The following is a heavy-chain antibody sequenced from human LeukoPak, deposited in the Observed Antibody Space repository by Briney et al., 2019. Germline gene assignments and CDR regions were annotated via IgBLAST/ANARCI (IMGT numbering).Heavy chain of an antibody. CDR2: IRSKVYGGTI. Sequence: GGSLRLSCSASGFTFGDYAMSWFRQTPGKGLEWIGFIRSKVYGGTIEYAASVKGRFTISRDNAKKSLSLQMNSLTAEDTAVYSCARVLPLTPYAFAVWGQGTMVTVSS. V-gene: IGHV3-49*03. CDR1: GFTFGDYA. CDR3: ARVLPLTPYAFAV. J-gene: IGHJ3*01.